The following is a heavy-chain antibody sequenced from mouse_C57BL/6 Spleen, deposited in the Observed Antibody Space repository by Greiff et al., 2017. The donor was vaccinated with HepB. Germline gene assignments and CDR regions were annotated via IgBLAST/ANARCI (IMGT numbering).Heavy chain of an antibody. Sequence: VQLQQPGAELVKPGASVKLSCKASGYTFTSYWMHWVKQRPGQGLEWIGMIHPNSGSTNYNEKFKSKATLTVDKSSSTAYMQLSSLTSEDSAVYYCARFPLGGAMDYWGQGTSVTVSS. CDR2: IHPNSGST. CDR1: GYTFTSYW. V-gene: IGHV1-64*01. J-gene: IGHJ4*01. CDR3: ARFPLGGAMDY.